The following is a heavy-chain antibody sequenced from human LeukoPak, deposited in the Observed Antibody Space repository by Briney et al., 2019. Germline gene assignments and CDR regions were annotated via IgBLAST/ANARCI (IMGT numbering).Heavy chain of an antibody. V-gene: IGHV1-2*06. D-gene: IGHD1-26*01. J-gene: IGHJ4*02. Sequence: ASVKVSCKASGYTFTGYYMHWVRQAPGQGLEWMGRINPNSGGTNYAQKLQDRVTMTTDSSTSTAYMELKTLRSDDTAVYFCARAGYSRFVDDLDYWGQGTLVIVSS. CDR1: GYTFTGYY. CDR3: ARAGYSRFVDDLDY. CDR2: INPNSGGT.